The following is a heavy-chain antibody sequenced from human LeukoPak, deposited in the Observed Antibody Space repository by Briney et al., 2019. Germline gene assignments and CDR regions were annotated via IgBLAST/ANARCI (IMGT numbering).Heavy chain of an antibody. CDR1: GYTFSGYY. J-gene: IGHJ3*02. CDR2: INPNTGDA. CDR3: ARAPKNDAYDI. Sequence: ASVKVSCKASGYTFSGYYIHWVRQAPGQGFEWVGWINPNTGDAHNAQNFQGRVTMTRDTSISTASMDLSRLRSDDTAVYYCARAPKNDAYDIWGRATLVTVSS. V-gene: IGHV1-2*02.